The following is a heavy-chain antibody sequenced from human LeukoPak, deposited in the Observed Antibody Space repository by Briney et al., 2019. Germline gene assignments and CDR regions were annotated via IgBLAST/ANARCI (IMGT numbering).Heavy chain of an antibody. V-gene: IGHV3-21*01. CDR2: ISRSSAYI. Sequence: GGSLRLSCAASGFTLSSYSMNWVRQAPGKGLEWVSSISRSSAYIYYADSVKGRFTISRDDAKNSLYLQMNSLRAEDTAVYYCASFPPYMVRTDAFDIWGQGTMVTVSS. CDR3: ASFPPYMVRTDAFDI. D-gene: IGHD3-10*01. J-gene: IGHJ3*02. CDR1: GFTLSSYS.